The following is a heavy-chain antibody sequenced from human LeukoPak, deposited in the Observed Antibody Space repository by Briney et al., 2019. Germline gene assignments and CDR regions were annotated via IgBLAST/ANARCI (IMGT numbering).Heavy chain of an antibody. J-gene: IGHJ4*02. V-gene: IGHV3-21*04. CDR2: ISSSSSYI. D-gene: IGHD3-16*01. Sequence: GGSLRLSCAASGFTFSSYSMNWVRQAPGKGLEWVSSISSSSSYIYYADSVKGRFTISRDNAKNSLYLQMNSLRAEDTAVYYCARGSSFWGGDYYFDYWGQGTLVTVSS. CDR3: ARGSSFWGGDYYFDY. CDR1: GFTFSSYS.